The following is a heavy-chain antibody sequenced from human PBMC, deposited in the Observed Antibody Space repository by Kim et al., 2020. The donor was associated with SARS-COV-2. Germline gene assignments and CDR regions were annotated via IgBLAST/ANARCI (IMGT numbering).Heavy chain of an antibody. J-gene: IGHJ5*02. D-gene: IGHD3-16*01. CDR3: GRDLGGRDSS. CDR1: GFTFRRYW. V-gene: IGHV3-74*01. Sequence: GGSLRLSCAASGFTFRRYWMHWVRQAPGKGPVWVSRLNEDGYITSYADSVKGRFTISRDNAKNTLYLQLTNLRADDSALYYCGRDLGGRDSSWVRGTLVT. CDR2: LNEDGYIT.